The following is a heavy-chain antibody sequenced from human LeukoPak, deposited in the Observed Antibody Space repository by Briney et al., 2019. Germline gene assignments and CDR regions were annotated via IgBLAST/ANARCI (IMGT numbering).Heavy chain of an antibody. J-gene: IGHJ4*02. V-gene: IGHV3-30*14. D-gene: IGHD3-10*01. CDR1: GFTFSSYA. Sequence: GGSLRLSCAASGFTFSSYAMHWVRQAPGKGLEWVAVISYDGSNKYYADSVKGRFTISRDNSKNTLYLQMNSLRAEDTAVYYCARASSRGVRGVIAFDYWGQGTLVTVSS. CDR2: ISYDGSNK. CDR3: ARASSRGVRGVIAFDY.